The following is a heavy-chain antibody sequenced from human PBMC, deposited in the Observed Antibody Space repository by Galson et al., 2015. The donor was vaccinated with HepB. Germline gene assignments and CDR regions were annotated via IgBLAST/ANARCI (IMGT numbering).Heavy chain of an antibody. J-gene: IGHJ2*01. V-gene: IGHV3-11*06. CDR1: GFTFSDYY. CDR3: ARANLRYDSSGYYYRNWYFDL. Sequence: SLRLSCAASGFTFSDYYMSWIRQAPGKGLEWVSYISSSSSYTNYADSVKGRFTISRDNAKNSLYLQMNSLRAEDTAVYYCARANLRYDSSGYYYRNWYFDLWGRGTLVTVSS. D-gene: IGHD3-22*01. CDR2: ISSSSSYT.